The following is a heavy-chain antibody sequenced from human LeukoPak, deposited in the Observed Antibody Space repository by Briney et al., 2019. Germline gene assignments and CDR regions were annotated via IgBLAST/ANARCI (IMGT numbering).Heavy chain of an antibody. D-gene: IGHD2-2*01. J-gene: IGHJ4*02. CDR2: IIPIFGTA. Sequence: SVKISFKATGGTFSSYAISWVRQAPGQGLEWMGGIIPIFGTANYAQKFQGIVTITTDESTSTAYMERSSLRSEDMAVYYCAGPRANQLIARVMVYWGQGTLVTVSS. V-gene: IGHV1-69*05. CDR1: GGTFSSYA. CDR3: AGPRANQLIARVMVY.